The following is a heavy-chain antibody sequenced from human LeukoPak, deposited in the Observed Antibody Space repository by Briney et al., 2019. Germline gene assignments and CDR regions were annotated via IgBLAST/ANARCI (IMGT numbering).Heavy chain of an antibody. V-gene: IGHV1-18*01. D-gene: IGHD3-22*01. J-gene: IGHJ5*02. CDR1: GYTFTSYG. CDR3: ARDPGSYYYDSSGYYPDGNWFDP. CDR2: ISAYNGNT. Sequence: GASVKVSCKASGYTFTSYGISWVRQAPGQGLEWMGWISAYNGNTNYAQKLQGRVTMTTDTSTSTAYMELRSLRSDDTAVYYCARDPGSYYYDSSGYYPDGNWFDPWGQGTLVTVSS.